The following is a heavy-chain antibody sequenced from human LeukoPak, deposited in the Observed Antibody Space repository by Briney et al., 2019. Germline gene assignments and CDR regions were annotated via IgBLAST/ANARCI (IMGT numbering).Heavy chain of an antibody. D-gene: IGHD1-26*01. Sequence: SETLSLTCAVYGGSFSGYYWSWIRQPPGKGLEWIGEINHSGSTNYNPSLKSRVTISVDTSKNQFSLKLSSVTAADTAVYYCARGGVRSGSYSFDYWGQGTLVTVSS. CDR3: ARGGVRSGSYSFDY. V-gene: IGHV4-34*01. CDR1: GGSFSGYY. CDR2: INHSGST. J-gene: IGHJ4*02.